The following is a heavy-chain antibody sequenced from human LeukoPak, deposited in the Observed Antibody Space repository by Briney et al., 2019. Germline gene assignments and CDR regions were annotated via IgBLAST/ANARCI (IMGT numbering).Heavy chain of an antibody. J-gene: IGHJ4*02. D-gene: IGHD3-10*01. V-gene: IGHV4-34*01. Sequence: SETLSLTCAVYGGSFSGYYWSWIRQPPGKGLEWIGEINHSGSTNYNPSLKSRVTISVDTSKNQFSLKLSSVTAADTAVYYCARVGYYYGSESYYFDYWGQGTLVTVSS. CDR3: ARVGYYYGSESYYFDY. CDR1: GGSFSGYY. CDR2: INHSGST.